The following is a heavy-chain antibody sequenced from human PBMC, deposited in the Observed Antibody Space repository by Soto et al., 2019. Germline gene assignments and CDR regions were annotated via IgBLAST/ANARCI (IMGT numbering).Heavy chain of an antibody. Sequence: SVKVSCKASGGSFSSYAISWVRQAPGQGLEWMGGIIPIVGTGNYAQNFQGRVTITADESTSTAYMELSSLRSEDTAMYYCARDLRAAGRPGMDVWGQGTAVTVSS. J-gene: IGHJ6*02. D-gene: IGHD6-13*01. CDR1: GGSFSSYA. V-gene: IGHV1-69*13. CDR2: IIPIVGTG. CDR3: ARDLRAAGRPGMDV.